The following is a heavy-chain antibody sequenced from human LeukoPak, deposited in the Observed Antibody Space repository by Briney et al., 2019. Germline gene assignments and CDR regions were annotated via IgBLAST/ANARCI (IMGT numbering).Heavy chain of an antibody. J-gene: IGHJ6*02. D-gene: IGHD5-12*01. CDR3: ASLGSSKVATYYYGMDV. Sequence: KPGGSLRLSCAASGFTFSSYAMSWVRQAPGKGLEWVSSISSSSSYIYYADSVKGRFTISRDNAKNSLYLQMNSLRAEDTAVYYCASLGSSKVATYYYGMDVWGQGTTVTVSS. CDR1: GFTFSSYA. CDR2: ISSSSSYI. V-gene: IGHV3-21*01.